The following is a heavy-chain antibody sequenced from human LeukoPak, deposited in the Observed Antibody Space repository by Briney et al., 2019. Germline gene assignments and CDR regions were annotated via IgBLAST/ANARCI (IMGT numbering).Heavy chain of an antibody. CDR2: ISAYNGNT. CDR3: ARDALGYYYDSSGSVGGY. D-gene: IGHD3-22*01. J-gene: IGHJ4*02. Sequence: GASVKVSCKASGYTFTSYGISWVRQAPGQGLEWMGWISAYNGNTNYAQKLQGRVTMTTDTSTSTAYMELRSLRSDDTAVYYCARDALGYYYDSSGSVGGYWGQGTLVTVSS. V-gene: IGHV1-18*01. CDR1: GYTFTSYG.